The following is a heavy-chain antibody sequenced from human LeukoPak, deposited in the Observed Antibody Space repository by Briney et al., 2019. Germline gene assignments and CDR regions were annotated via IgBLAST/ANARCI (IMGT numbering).Heavy chain of an antibody. CDR1: GFIFSNYA. CDR2: IDSTGAYT. Sequence: GGSLRLSCAASGFIFSNYAMSWVRQAPGKGLEWVSAIDSTGAYTWYADSVKGRFTISKDSSKTILYLQMNSLRAEDAAVYYCAKDMGSGYDSGLDYWGQGTLVTVSS. J-gene: IGHJ4*02. CDR3: AKDMGSGYDSGLDY. D-gene: IGHD5-12*01. V-gene: IGHV3-23*01.